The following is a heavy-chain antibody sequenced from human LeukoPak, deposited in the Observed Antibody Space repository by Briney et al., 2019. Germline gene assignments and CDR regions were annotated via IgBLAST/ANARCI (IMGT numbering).Heavy chain of an antibody. J-gene: IGHJ4*02. CDR2: IKSKTDGSTA. D-gene: IGHD3-3*01. CDR3: LYFWSGSSLVDY. CDR1: GFTFDDYG. V-gene: IGHV3-15*01. Sequence: NAGGSLRLSCAPSGFTFDDYGMSWVRQAPGKGLKWVGRIKSKTDGSTADYAAPVKGRFTISRDDSKNTLYLEMYSLRTEDTAVYYCLYFWSGSSLVDYWGQGTLVTVSS.